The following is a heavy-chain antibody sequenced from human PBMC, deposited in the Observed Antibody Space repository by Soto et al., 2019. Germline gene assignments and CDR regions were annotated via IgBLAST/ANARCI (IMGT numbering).Heavy chain of an antibody. CDR3: ARGGAYSNYPAR. Sequence: QMQLQQWGAGLLKPSETLSLTCGVYGGSLSGYYWTWIRQPPGKGLEWIGEINPSGGTKYNPSLKSRVSISVDTSKNHFSLKLSSVTAADTAVYYCARGGAYSNYPARWGQGTLVTVSS. D-gene: IGHD4-4*01. CDR1: GGSLSGYY. J-gene: IGHJ4*02. V-gene: IGHV4-34*01. CDR2: INPSGGT.